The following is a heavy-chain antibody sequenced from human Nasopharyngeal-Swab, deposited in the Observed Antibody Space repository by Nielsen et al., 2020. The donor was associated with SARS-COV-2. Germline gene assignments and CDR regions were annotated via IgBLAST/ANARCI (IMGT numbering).Heavy chain of an antibody. CDR3: ARESLLLEVDY. J-gene: IGHJ4*02. V-gene: IGHV3-48*01. CDR2: ISSSSSTI. Sequence: GESLKTSLSASGVPFSNYSMNWVRQAPGKGLGWVSYISSSSSTIDYSDSVKGRFTISREHAKNSLYLQMNSLRAEDTAVYYCARESLLLEVDYWGQGTLVTVSS. CDR1: GVPFSNYS. D-gene: IGHD1-26*01.